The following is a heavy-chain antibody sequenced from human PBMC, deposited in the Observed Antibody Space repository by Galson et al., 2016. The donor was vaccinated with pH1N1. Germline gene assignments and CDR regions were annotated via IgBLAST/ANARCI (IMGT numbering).Heavy chain of an antibody. CDR3: ARDAGSYYVYFVY. V-gene: IGHV1-46*01. Sequence: SVKVSCKASGYTFSSFYMHWVRQAPGQGHEWMGIIDPSGVTTIYAQKFQGRVTLTRDTSTKTVYMELTSLRSEDTAVYYCARDAGSYYVYFVYWGQGTLVPVSS. J-gene: IGHJ4*02. CDR2: IDPSGVTT. CDR1: GYTFSSFY. D-gene: IGHD3-10*02.